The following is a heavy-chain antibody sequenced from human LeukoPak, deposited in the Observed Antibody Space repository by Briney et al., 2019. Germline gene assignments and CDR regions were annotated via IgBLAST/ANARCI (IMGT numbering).Heavy chain of an antibody. CDR2: IYYSGSA. CDR1: GGSISSSSYY. CDR3: ARHLSSSWSPFDY. V-gene: IGHV4-39*01. D-gene: IGHD6-13*01. J-gene: IGHJ4*02. Sequence: SETLSLTXTVSGGSISSSSYYWGWIRQPPGKGLEWIGSIYYSGSAYYNPSLKSRVTISVDTSKNQFSLKLSSVTAADTAVYYCARHLSSSWSPFDYWGQGTLVTVSS.